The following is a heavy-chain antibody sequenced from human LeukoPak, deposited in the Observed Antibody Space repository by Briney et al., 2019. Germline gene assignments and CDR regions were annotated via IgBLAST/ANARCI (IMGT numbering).Heavy chain of an antibody. V-gene: IGHV3-21*01. CDR2: ISSATSYI. CDR1: GFTFSTYS. J-gene: IGHJ4*02. Sequence: TPGGSLRLSCAVSGFTFSTYSMNWVRQAPGKGLEWVSSISSATSYIYYADSVKGRFTISRDNAKNSLYLQMNSLRAEDTAVYYCARDGPLTITGTTGFLEYWGQGTLVTVSS. D-gene: IGHD1-7*01. CDR3: ARDGPLTITGTTGFLEY.